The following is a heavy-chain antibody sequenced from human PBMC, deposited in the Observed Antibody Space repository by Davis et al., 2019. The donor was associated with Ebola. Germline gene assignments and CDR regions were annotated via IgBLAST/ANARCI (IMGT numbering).Heavy chain of an antibody. CDR2: ISSSGSYT. Sequence: PGGSLRLSCAASGFTFSDHYMSWIRQAPGKGLEWVSYISSSGSYTNYADSVKGRFTISRDNAKNSLYLQMNSLRAEDTAVYYCARDKFWSGYFHGMDVWGQGTTVTVSS. J-gene: IGHJ6*02. V-gene: IGHV3-11*06. CDR3: ARDKFWSGYFHGMDV. CDR1: GFTFSDHY. D-gene: IGHD3-3*01.